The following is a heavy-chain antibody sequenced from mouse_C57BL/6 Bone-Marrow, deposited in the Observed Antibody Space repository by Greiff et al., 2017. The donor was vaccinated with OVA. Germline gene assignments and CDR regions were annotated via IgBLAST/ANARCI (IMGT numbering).Heavy chain of an antibody. CDR2: ISSGGSYT. CDR1: GFTFSSYG. J-gene: IGHJ2*01. D-gene: IGHD1-1*01. Sequence: EVNLVESGGDLVKPGGSLKLSCAASGFTFSSYGMSWVRQTPDKRLEWVATISSGGSYTYYPDSVKGRFTISRDNAKNTLYLQMSSLKSEDTAMYYCARGGYGSWYFDYWGQGTTLTVSS. CDR3: ARGGYGSWYFDY. V-gene: IGHV5-6*02.